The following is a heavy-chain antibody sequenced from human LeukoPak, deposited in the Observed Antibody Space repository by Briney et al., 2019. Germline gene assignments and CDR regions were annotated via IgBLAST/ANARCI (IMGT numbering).Heavy chain of an antibody. Sequence: GGSLRLSCVASGFTFSSYSMNWVRQAPGKGLEWVSSISSSSSYIYYADSVKGRFTISRDNAKNSLYLQMNSLRAEDTAVYYCARDSARPAESAFDPWGQGTVVTVSS. J-gene: IGHJ5*02. V-gene: IGHV3-21*01. D-gene: IGHD6-6*01. CDR3: ARDSARPAESAFDP. CDR1: GFTFSSYS. CDR2: ISSSSSYI.